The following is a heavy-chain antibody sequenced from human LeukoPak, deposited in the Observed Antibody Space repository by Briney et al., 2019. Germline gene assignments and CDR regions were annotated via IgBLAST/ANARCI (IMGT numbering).Heavy chain of an antibody. CDR3: TTTYYYGSGSYGTDFDY. D-gene: IGHD3-10*01. CDR1: GFTFSSYA. Sequence: GGSLRLSCAASGFTFSSYAMSWVRQAPGKGLEWVGRIKSNADGGTPDYAAPARGRLTISRDDSKNTLYLQMNSLKTEDTAVYYCTTTYYYGSGSYGTDFDYWGQGTLVTVSS. CDR2: IKSNADGGTP. V-gene: IGHV3-15*01. J-gene: IGHJ4*02.